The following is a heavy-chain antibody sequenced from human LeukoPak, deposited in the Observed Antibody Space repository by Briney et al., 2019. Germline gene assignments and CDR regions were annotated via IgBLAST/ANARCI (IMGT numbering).Heavy chain of an antibody. CDR3: ARGQLLWFGELRHRNYYFDY. CDR2: ISAYNGNT. CDR1: GYTFTSYG. V-gene: IGHV1-18*01. Sequence: ASVKVSCKASGYTFTSYGISWVRQAPGQGLEWMGWISAYNGNTNYAQKLQGRVTMTTDTSTSTAYMELRSLRSDDTAVYYCARGQLLWFGELRHRNYYFDYWGQGTLVTVSS. J-gene: IGHJ4*02. D-gene: IGHD3-10*01.